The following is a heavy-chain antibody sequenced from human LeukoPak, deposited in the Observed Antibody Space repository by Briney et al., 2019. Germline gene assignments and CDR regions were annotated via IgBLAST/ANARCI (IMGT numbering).Heavy chain of an antibody. J-gene: IGHJ4*02. CDR1: GGSFSGYY. D-gene: IGHD3-22*01. CDR2: INHSGST. Sequence: SETLSLTCAVYGGSFSGYYWSWIRQPPGKGLEWIGEINHSGSTNYNPSLKSRVTISVDTSKNQFSLKLSSVTAADTAVYYCASYDSSGYYWGQGTLVTVSS. V-gene: IGHV4-34*01. CDR3: ASYDSSGYY.